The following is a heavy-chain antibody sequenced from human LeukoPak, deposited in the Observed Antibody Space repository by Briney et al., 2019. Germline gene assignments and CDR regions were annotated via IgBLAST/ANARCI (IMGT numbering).Heavy chain of an antibody. CDR2: TPTSGGYK. J-gene: IGHJ3*02. CDR3: AREIPIVKGDAIDI. V-gene: IGHV3-48*03. CDR1: GCIFSNYE. Sequence: GGSLRLSCAASGCIFSNYEMNWVRQAPGKGLEWISYTPTSGGYKIYADSVKGPFTIARDNAKNSLYLQLTGLRAEDTGLYYCAREIPIVKGDAIDIWGQGTMVTVSS. D-gene: IGHD2-15*01.